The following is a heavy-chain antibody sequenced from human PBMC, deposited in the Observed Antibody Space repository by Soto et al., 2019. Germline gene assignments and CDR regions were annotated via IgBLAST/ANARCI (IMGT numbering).Heavy chain of an antibody. Sequence: EVQLVESGGGVVRPGGSLRLSCAASGFTFDGYGVSCVRQAPGKGLEWVSGINWNGGSTAYADSVKGRFTISRDNAKNSLYLQMNSLRAEDTALYYCARDSTTTGYYYYGMDVWGQGTTVTVSS. D-gene: IGHD1-26*01. J-gene: IGHJ6*02. CDR3: ARDSTTTGYYYYGMDV. V-gene: IGHV3-20*04. CDR2: INWNGGST. CDR1: GFTFDGYG.